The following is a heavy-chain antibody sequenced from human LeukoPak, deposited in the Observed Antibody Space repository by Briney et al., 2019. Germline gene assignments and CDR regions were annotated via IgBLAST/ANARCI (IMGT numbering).Heavy chain of an antibody. D-gene: IGHD5-18*01. J-gene: IGHJ5*02. CDR1: GCSISSYAIS. Sequence: SETLTLTCAASGCSISSYAISWVWIRQHPGKGLEWIGYIYYSGSTYYNPSLKSRVTISVDTSKNQFSLNLSSVTAGDTAVYYYSRVSRQLRLRGIEVCFDPWGQGTLVTVSS. CDR2: IYYSGST. CDR3: SRVSRQLRLRGIEVCFDP. V-gene: IGHV4-31*02.